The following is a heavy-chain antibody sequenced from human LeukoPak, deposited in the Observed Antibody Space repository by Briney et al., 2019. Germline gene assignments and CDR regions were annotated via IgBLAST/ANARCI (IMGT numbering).Heavy chain of an antibody. CDR3: ARDRGSGSRSFDC. CDR1: GGSISSGDYY. D-gene: IGHD3-10*01. Sequence: SETLSLTCTVSGGSISSGDYYWSWIRQPPGKGLEWIGYIYYSGSTYYNPSLKSRVTISVDTSKNQFSLKLSSVTAADTAVYYCARDRGSGSRSFDCWGQGTLVTVSS. CDR2: IYYSGST. J-gene: IGHJ4*02. V-gene: IGHV4-30-4*01.